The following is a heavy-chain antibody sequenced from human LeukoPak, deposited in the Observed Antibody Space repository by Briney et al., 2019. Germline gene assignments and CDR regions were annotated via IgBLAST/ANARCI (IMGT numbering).Heavy chain of an antibody. CDR3: ATPLGYCSGGSCYSWDY. CDR2: IYYSGST. D-gene: IGHD2-15*01. J-gene: IGHJ4*02. V-gene: IGHV4-59*08. CDR1: GGSISSYY. Sequence: SETLSLTCTVSGGSISSYYWSWIRQPPGKGLEWIGYIYYSGSTNYNPSLKSRVTISVDTSKNQFSLKLSSVTAADTAVYYCATPLGYCSGGSCYSWDYWGQGTLVTVSS.